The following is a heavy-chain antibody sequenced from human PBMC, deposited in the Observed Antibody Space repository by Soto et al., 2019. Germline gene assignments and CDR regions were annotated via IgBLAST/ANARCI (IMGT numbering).Heavy chain of an antibody. CDR2: IYSGGST. CDR1: GFTFSSYA. CDR3: ARDREYGDYYYYGMDV. D-gene: IGHD4-17*01. Sequence: EVQLLESGGGLVQPGGSLRLSCAASGFTFSSYAMSWVRQAPGKGLEWVSVIYSGGSTYYADSVKGRFTISRDNSKNTLYLQMNSLRAEDTAVYYCARDREYGDYYYYGMDVWGQGTTVTVSS. V-gene: IGHV3-23*03. J-gene: IGHJ6*02.